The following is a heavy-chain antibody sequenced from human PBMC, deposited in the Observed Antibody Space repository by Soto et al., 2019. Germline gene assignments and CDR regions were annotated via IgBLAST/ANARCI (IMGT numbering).Heavy chain of an antibody. J-gene: IGHJ4*02. CDR3: ASREERGIAAAGYFDY. CDR1: GGSVSSGSYY. Sequence: PSETLSLTCTVSGGSVSSGSYYWSWIRQPPGKGLEWIGYIYYSGSTNYNPSLKSRVTISVDTSKNQFSLKLSSVTAADTAVYYCASREERGIAAAGYFDYWGQGTLVTVSS. CDR2: IYYSGST. V-gene: IGHV4-61*01. D-gene: IGHD6-13*01.